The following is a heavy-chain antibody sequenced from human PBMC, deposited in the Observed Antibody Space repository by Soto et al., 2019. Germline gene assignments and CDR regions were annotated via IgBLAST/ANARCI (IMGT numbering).Heavy chain of an antibody. CDR2: ISAYNGNT. J-gene: IGHJ6*03. V-gene: IGHV1-18*01. D-gene: IGHD3-10*01. CDR1: GYTFTSYG. Sequence: QVQLVQSGAEVKKPGASVKVSCKASGYTFTSYGISWVRQAPGQGLEWMGWISAYNGNTNYAQKLQGRVTMTTDTTTSTAYMELRSLRSDDTAVYYCARDKLWFGDQTRDYYYYYMDVWGKGTTVTVSS. CDR3: ARDKLWFGDQTRDYYYYYMDV.